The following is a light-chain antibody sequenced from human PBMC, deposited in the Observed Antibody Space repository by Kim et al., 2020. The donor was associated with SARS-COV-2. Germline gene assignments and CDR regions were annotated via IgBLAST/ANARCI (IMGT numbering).Light chain of an antibody. CDR1: QSIRSW. CDR2: DAS. J-gene: IGKJ5*01. CDR3: QQYNSYSIT. Sequence: DIQMTQSPSTLSASVGDRVTITCRASQSIRSWLAWYQQKPGKAPKLLIFDASSLESGVPLRFSGSGSGTEFTLTISSLQPDDFATYYCQQYNSYSITFGQGTRLEIK. V-gene: IGKV1-5*01.